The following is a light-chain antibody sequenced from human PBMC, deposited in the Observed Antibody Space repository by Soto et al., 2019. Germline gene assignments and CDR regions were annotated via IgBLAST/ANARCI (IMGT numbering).Light chain of an antibody. CDR3: LQDYNYPWT. CDR2: TAA. J-gene: IGKJ1*01. Sequence: AIQMTQSPSSLSASVGDRVTITCRASQGIRNNLGWYQQKPGKAPKLLIYTAASLQSGVPSRFSGSGSGTDFTLTISSLQPEDFATYYCLQDYNYPWTFGQGTKVEIK. V-gene: IGKV1-6*01. CDR1: QGIRNN.